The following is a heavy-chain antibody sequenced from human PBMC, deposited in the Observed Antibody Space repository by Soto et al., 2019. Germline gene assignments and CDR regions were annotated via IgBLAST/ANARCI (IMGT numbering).Heavy chain of an antibody. CDR3: AKPRPTKSITGTWGWFDP. CDR1: GFTFSSYG. Sequence: QVQLVESRGGVVQPGRSLRLSCAASGFTFSSYGMHWVRQAPGKGLEWVAVISYDGSNKYYADSVKGRFTISRDNSKNTLYLQMNSLRAEDTAVYYCAKPRPTKSITGTWGWFDPWGQGTLVTVSS. V-gene: IGHV3-30*18. J-gene: IGHJ5*02. D-gene: IGHD1-7*01. CDR2: ISYDGSNK.